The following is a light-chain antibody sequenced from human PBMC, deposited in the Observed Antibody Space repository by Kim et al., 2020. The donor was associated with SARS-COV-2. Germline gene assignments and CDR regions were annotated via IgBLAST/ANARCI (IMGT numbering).Light chain of an antibody. CDR3: QQYVTSLFT. J-gene: IGKJ5*01. V-gene: IGKV3-20*01. Sequence: SPGDRPTLSCRASQSITGRYLTWYQHKPGQAPRLRIYGASSRATGIPDRFSGSGSGTDFTLTIDRLQPEDFAVYYCQQYVTSLFTFGQGTRLEIK. CDR1: QSITGRY. CDR2: GAS.